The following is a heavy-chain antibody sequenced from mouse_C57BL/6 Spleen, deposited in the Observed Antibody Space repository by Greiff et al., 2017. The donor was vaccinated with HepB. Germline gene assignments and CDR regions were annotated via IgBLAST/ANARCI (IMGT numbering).Heavy chain of an antibody. CDR2: INPYNGGT. D-gene: IGHD1-1*01. V-gene: IGHV1-19*01. J-gene: IGHJ4*01. Sequence: EVQLQQSGPVLVKPGASVKMSCKASGYTFTDYYMNWVKQSHGKSLEWIGVINPYNGGTSYNQKFKGKATLTVDKSSSTAYMELNSLTSEDSAVYYCARERNYKITTVVATKGYAMDYWGQGTSVTVSS. CDR3: ARERNYKITTVVATKGYAMDY. CDR1: GYTFTDYY.